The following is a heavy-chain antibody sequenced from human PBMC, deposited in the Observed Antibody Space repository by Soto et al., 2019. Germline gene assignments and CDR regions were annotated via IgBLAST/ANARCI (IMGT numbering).Heavy chain of an antibody. J-gene: IGHJ4*02. D-gene: IGHD3-22*01. CDR1: GFTFSSYA. CDR3: AKDQGYDSSGYYSDY. CDR2: ISGSGVRT. V-gene: IGHV3-23*01. Sequence: GGSLRLSCAASGFTFSSYAVSWVRQAPGKGLEWVSAISGSGVRTYYADAVKGRFTISRDNSKNTLYLQMNSLRAEDTAVYYCAKDQGYDSSGYYSDYWGQGTLVTVSS.